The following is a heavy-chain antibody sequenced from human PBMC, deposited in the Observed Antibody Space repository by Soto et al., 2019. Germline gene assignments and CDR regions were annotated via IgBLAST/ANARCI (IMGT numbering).Heavy chain of an antibody. D-gene: IGHD6-19*01. CDR1: GGSFSGYY. J-gene: IGHJ4*02. V-gene: IGHV4-34*01. CDR3: ARGGIAVAGTALRY. Sequence: QVQLQQWGAGLLKPSETLSLTCAVYGGSFSGYYWSWIRQPPGKGLEWIGEINHSGSTNYNPSLKSRVTISVDTSKNHFSLKLSSVTAADTAVYYCARGGIAVAGTALRYWGQGTLVTVSS. CDR2: INHSGST.